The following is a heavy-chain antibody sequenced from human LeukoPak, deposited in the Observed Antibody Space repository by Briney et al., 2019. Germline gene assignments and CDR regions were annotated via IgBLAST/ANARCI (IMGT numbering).Heavy chain of an antibody. J-gene: IGHJ5*02. V-gene: IGHV3-11*01. CDR3: AREMNTAMINLDA. D-gene: IGHD5-18*01. CDR2: ISGGADTI. Sequence: GGSLRLSCAASGFTFSDYYMNWIRQTPGKGLEWIAHISGGADTIEYSESMKGRFTISRDNAKNSLFLQMDSLRVEDTAIYYCAREMNTAMINLDAWGQGTPVTVSS. CDR1: GFTFSDYY.